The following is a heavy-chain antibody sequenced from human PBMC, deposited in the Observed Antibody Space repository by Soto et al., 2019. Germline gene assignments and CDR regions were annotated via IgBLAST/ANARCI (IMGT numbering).Heavy chain of an antibody. J-gene: IGHJ3*02. CDR1: GFTFSSYA. V-gene: IGHV3-23*01. CDR3: AKPNLGYCSSTSCYKESIAAALFALDI. D-gene: IGHD2-2*02. CDR2: ISGSGGST. Sequence: GGSLRLSCAASGFTFSSYAMSWVRQAPGKGLEWVSAISGSGGSTYYADSVKGRFTISRDNSKNTLYLQMNSLRAEDTAVYYCAKPNLGYCSSTSCYKESIAAALFALDIWGQGTMVTVSS.